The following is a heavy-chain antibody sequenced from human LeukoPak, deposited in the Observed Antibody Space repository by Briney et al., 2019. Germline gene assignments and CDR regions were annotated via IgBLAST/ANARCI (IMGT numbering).Heavy chain of an antibody. V-gene: IGHV1-69*04. CDR1: GGTFSSYT. D-gene: IGHD6-13*01. CDR2: IIPILGIA. Sequence: ASVTVSCKASGGTFSSYTISWVRLAPGQGLEWMGRIIPILGIANYARKFQGRVPITADKSTSTAYMELSSLRSEDTAVYYCARDRAAHYTSSWYSREDNWFDAWGQGTLVTVSS. CDR3: ARDRAAHYTSSWYSREDNWFDA. J-gene: IGHJ5*02.